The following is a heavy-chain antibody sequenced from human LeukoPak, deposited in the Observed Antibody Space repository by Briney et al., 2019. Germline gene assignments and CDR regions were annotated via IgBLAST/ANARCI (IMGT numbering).Heavy chain of an antibody. D-gene: IGHD5-18*01. Sequence: ASVKVSCKASGYTFTGYFMHWVRQAPGQGLECMGWINPNSGGTNYAQKFQGRVTMTRDTSISTAYMELSRLRSDDTAVYYCATISTSGGYSYFDYWGQGTLVTVSS. CDR3: ATISTSGGYSYFDY. CDR1: GYTFTGYF. J-gene: IGHJ4*02. CDR2: INPNSGGT. V-gene: IGHV1-2*02.